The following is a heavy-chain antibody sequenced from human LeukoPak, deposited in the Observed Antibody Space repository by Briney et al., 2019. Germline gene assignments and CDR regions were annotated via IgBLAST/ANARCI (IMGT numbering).Heavy chain of an antibody. CDR2: IYTSGTT. Sequence: SETLSLTCTVSGGSISSYYWSWIRQPAGKGLEWIGRIYTSGTTNYNPSLKSRLTMSLDTSRNQISLKLSSVTAADTAVYYCATDRSRNWFEPWGQGTLVTVSS. CDR1: GGSISSYY. J-gene: IGHJ5*02. CDR3: ATDRSRNWFEP. D-gene: IGHD3-10*01. V-gene: IGHV4-4*07.